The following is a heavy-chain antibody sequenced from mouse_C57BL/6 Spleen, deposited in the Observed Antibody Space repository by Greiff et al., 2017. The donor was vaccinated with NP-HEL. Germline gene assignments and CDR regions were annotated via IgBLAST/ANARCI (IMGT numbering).Heavy chain of an antibody. CDR1: GYTFTSYG. CDR3: ARSGDYSNFYWYFDV. J-gene: IGHJ1*03. V-gene: IGHV1-81*01. Sequence: VQLQQSGAELARPGASVKLSCKASGYTFTSYGISWVKQRTGQGLEWIGEIYPRSGNTYYNEKFKGKATLTADKSSSTAYMELRSLTSEDSAVYFCARSGDYSNFYWYFDVWGTGTTVTVSS. CDR2: IYPRSGNT. D-gene: IGHD2-5*01.